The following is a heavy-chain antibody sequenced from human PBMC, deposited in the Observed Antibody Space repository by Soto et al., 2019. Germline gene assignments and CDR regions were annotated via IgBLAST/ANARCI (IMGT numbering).Heavy chain of an antibody. V-gene: IGHV4-30-4*01. D-gene: IGHD2-15*01. J-gene: IGHJ5*02. CDR1: GGSISSGDFY. Sequence: TLSLTCTVSGGSISSGDFYWSWIRQPPGRGLEWIGYISYSGSTYYNTSLKSRVTISVDTSKNQFSLKLNSVTAADTAVYYCARGGPTGGSYKYSWFDPWGQGTLVTVSS. CDR3: ARGGPTGGSYKYSWFDP. CDR2: ISYSGST.